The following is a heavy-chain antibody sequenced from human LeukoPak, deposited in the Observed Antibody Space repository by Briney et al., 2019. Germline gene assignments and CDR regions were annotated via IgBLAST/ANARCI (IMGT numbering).Heavy chain of an antibody. Sequence: SETLSLTCTVSGGSISSSSYYWGWIRQPPGKGLEWIGIIYDSGRTYYNPSLKSRLTISIDTSQNQFSLKLSSVTAADTAVYYCARNLYGDYVYDSWGQGTLVTVSS. CDR3: ARNLYGDYVYDS. J-gene: IGHJ4*02. CDR2: IYDSGRT. D-gene: IGHD4-17*01. V-gene: IGHV4-39*01. CDR1: GGSISSSSYY.